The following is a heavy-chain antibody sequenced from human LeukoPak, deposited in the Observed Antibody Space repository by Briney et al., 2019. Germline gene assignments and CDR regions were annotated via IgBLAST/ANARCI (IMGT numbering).Heavy chain of an antibody. V-gene: IGHV1-2*02. CDR3: ARETCWRYLFEH. CDR1: GYTFTGFY. Sequence: ASVKVSFKASGYTFTGFYMHWVRQAPGQGREWMGGINRNSGGTNYAQKFQGRVTMTRDTSISTAYMVLRRLMSDDTAVYYFARETCWRYLFEHGGQGTRVSLPS. D-gene: IGHD3-3*01. CDR2: INRNSGGT. J-gene: IGHJ4*02.